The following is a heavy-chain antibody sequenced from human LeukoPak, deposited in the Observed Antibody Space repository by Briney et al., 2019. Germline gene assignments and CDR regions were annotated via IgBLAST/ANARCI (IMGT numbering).Heavy chain of an antibody. J-gene: IGHJ4*02. V-gene: IGHV3-53*01. Sequence: GGSLRLSCAASGFTVSSNYMSWVRQAPGKGLEWVSVIYSGGSTYYPGSVKGRFTISRENAKNSLYLQMNSLRVGDTAVYYCVRGPYCSGGSCYGHFDHWGQGTLVTASS. CDR2: IYSGGST. CDR3: VRGPYCSGGSCYGHFDH. CDR1: GFTVSSNY. D-gene: IGHD2-15*01.